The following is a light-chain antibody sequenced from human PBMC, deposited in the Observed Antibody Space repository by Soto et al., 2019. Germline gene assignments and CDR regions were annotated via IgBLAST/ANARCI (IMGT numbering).Light chain of an antibody. CDR3: QQYSIYPWT. V-gene: IGKV1-5*02. J-gene: IGKJ1*01. CDR2: DAS. Sequence: QFTQSPSSLSASVGDRVTIICRASQSISTWLAWYQQKPGKAPKVLIFDASSLESGVPSRFSGSGSATEFTLTISSLQPDDFATYYCQQYSIYPWTFGQGTKVDIK. CDR1: QSISTW.